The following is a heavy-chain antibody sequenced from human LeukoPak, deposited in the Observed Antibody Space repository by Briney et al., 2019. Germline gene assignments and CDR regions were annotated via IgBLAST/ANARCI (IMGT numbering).Heavy chain of an antibody. D-gene: IGHD3-22*01. Sequence: GGSLRLSCAASGFTFSSYAMSWVRQAPGKGLEWVSAISGSGGSTYYADSVKGRFTISRDNSKNTLYLQMNSLRAEDTAVYYCAKDENDSSGYYYEDDAFDIWGQGTMVTVSS. J-gene: IGHJ3*02. V-gene: IGHV3-23*01. CDR1: GFTFSSYA. CDR3: AKDENDSSGYYYEDDAFDI. CDR2: ISGSGGST.